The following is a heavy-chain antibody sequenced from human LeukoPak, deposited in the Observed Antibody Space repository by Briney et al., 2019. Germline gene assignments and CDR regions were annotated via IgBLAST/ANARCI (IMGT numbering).Heavy chain of an antibody. V-gene: IGHV4-39*01. D-gene: IGHD5-18*01. CDR1: GGSISSSSYY. Sequence: PSETLSLTCTVSGGSISSSSYYWGWIRQPPGKGLEWIGSIYYSGSTYYNPSLKGRVTISVDTSKNQFSLKLSSVTAADTAVYYCARGEMDTAMVREFDPWGQGTLVTVSS. CDR2: IYYSGST. J-gene: IGHJ5*02. CDR3: ARGEMDTAMVREFDP.